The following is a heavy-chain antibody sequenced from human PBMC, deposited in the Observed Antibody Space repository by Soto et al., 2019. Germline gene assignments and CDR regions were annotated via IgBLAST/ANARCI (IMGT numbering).Heavy chain of an antibody. CDR3: GRDGSGGIIDS. V-gene: IGHV1-18*01. Sequence: QVQLVQSGAEVKKPGASVKVSCKTSGYTFTGYGINWVRQAPGHGLEWMGGISVFNGNTKYGKNSQDRVIMTTNTSTSTAYMELRSLRSDDTAVYFCGRDGSGGIIDSWGQGTMLIVSS. D-gene: IGHD2-15*01. CDR1: GYTFTGYG. J-gene: IGHJ3*01. CDR2: ISVFNGNT.